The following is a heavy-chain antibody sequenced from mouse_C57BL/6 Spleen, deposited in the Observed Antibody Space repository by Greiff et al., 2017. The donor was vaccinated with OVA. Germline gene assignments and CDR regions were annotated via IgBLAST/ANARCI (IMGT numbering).Heavy chain of an antibody. D-gene: IGHD1-1*01. CDR3: ASYGSSYVWFAY. V-gene: IGHV1-55*01. CDR2: IYPGSGST. CDR1: GYTFTSYW. Sequence: QVQLQQPGAELVKPGASVKMSCKASGYTFTSYWITWVKQRPGQGLEWIGDIYPGSGSTNYNEKFKSKATLTVDTSSSTAYMQLSSLTSEDSAVYYCASYGSSYVWFAYWGQGTLVTVSA. J-gene: IGHJ3*01.